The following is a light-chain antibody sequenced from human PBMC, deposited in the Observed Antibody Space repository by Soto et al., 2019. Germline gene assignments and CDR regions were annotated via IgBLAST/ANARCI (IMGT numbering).Light chain of an antibody. CDR2: WAS. J-gene: IGKJ2*01. CDR1: QSVLYSSNNKNY. V-gene: IGKV4-1*01. CDR3: QQYESTPPT. Sequence: DIVMTQSPDSLAVSLGERATINCNSSQSVLYSSNNKNYLAWYQQRPGQPPKLLIYWASTRESGVPDRFSGSGSGTDFPLTITSLQAEDVAVYYCQQYESTPPTFGQGTKLEIK.